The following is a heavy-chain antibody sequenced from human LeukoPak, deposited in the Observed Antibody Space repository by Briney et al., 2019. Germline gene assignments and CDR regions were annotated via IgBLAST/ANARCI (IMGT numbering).Heavy chain of an antibody. CDR1: GYTFTSYY. CDR3: ARVPVMAYDSSGYYYRGFDY. CDR2: INPNSGGT. V-gene: IGHV1-2*02. J-gene: IGHJ4*02. D-gene: IGHD3-22*01. Sequence: GASVKVSCKSSGYTFTSYYMHWVRQAPGQGLEWMGGINPNSGGTNYAQKFQGRVTMTRDTSISTAYMELSRLRSDDTAVYYCARVPVMAYDSSGYYYRGFDYWGQGTLVTVSS.